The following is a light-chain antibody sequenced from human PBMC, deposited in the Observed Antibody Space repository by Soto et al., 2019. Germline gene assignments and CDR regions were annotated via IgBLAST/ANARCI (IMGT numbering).Light chain of an antibody. CDR2: DAS. CDR3: QQRSNWPPMYT. CDR1: QSVSSY. V-gene: IGKV3-11*01. Sequence: DIVLTQSLATLSLSPGERATLSCRASQSVSSYLAWYQQRPGHVPRLLIYDASKRATGIPARFSASGSGTDFTLTISSLEPEDFAIYFCQQRSNWPPMYTFGQGTKLEIK. J-gene: IGKJ2*01.